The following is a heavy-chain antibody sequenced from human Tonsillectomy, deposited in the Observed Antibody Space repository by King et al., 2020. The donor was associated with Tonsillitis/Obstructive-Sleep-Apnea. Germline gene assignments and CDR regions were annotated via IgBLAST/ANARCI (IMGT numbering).Heavy chain of an antibody. CDR3: AKAGSGWFKDDLNSHYYMDV. CDR1: GFTFSVYG. CDR2: ISYHGSDK. D-gene: IGHD6-19*01. Sequence: QLVQSGGGVVQPGRSLRLSCAASGFTFSVYGMHWVRQAAGKGLEWVAAISYHGSDKFYADSVRGRFTISRDNSGNTVCLQMNSLRPEDTAVYYCAKAGSGWFKDDLNSHYYMDVWGKGTTVTVSS. J-gene: IGHJ6*03. V-gene: IGHV3-30*18.